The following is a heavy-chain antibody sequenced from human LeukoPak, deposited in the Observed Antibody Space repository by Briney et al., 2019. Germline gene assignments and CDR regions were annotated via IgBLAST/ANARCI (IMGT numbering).Heavy chain of an antibody. Sequence: GGSLRFSGQASGFTVSSNYISWFAQPPGKGLEWVSVIYSGGSTYYADSVKGRFTISRDNSKNTLYLQMNSLRAEDTAVYYCARAARQDYYFDYWGQGTLVTVSS. CDR3: ARAARQDYYFDY. CDR1: GFTVSSNY. V-gene: IGHV3-66*02. D-gene: IGHD6-6*01. CDR2: IYSGGST. J-gene: IGHJ4*02.